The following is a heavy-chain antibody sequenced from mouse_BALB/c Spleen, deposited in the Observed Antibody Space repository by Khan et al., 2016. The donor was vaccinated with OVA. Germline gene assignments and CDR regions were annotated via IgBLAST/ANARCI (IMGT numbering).Heavy chain of an antibody. D-gene: IGHD2-1*01. CDR2: INPTNIYT. CDR1: GYTFTSYT. V-gene: IGHV1-4*01. CDR3: SRVGLYHGNYGAWFAY. Sequence: QVQLQQSGAELARPGASVKMSCKASGYTFTSYTIHWVKQRPGQGLEWIGYINPTNIYTNYNQKFRDKATLTADKSSRTAYMQLSSLTSEDSAVYYCSRVGLYHGNYGAWFAYWGQGTLVTVSA. J-gene: IGHJ3*01.